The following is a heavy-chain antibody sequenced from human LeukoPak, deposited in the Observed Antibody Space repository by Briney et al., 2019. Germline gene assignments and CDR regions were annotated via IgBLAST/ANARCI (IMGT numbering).Heavy chain of an antibody. J-gene: IGHJ6*03. CDR3: ARIGQGGLRFLEWHHPYYYYMDV. Sequence: GESLKISCKGSGYSFTSYWIGWVRQMPGKGLEWMGIIYPGDSDTRYSPSFQGQVTISADKSISTAYLQWSSLKASDTAMYYCARIGQGGLRFLEWHHPYYYYMDVWGKGTTVTVSS. D-gene: IGHD3-3*01. V-gene: IGHV5-51*01. CDR2: IYPGDSDT. CDR1: GYSFTSYW.